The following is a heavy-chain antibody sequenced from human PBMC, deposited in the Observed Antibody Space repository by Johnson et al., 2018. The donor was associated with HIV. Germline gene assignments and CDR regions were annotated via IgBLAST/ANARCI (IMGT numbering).Heavy chain of an antibody. CDR3: TTAASSSWYGEDAFDI. J-gene: IGHJ3*02. V-gene: IGHV3-15*01. CDR2: IKSKTDGGTT. D-gene: IGHD6-13*01. CDR1: GFTFSNAW. Sequence: VQLVESGGGLVKPGGSLRLSCAASGFTFSNAWMSWVRQAPGKGLEWVGRIKSKTDGGTTDYAAPVKGRFTISRDDSKNTLYLQMNSLKTEDTAVDYCTTAASSSWYGEDAFDIWGQGTMVTVSS.